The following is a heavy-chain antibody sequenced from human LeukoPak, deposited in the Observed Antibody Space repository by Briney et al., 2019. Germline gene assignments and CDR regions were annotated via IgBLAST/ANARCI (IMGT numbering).Heavy chain of an antibody. J-gene: IGHJ4*02. CDR1: GYIFTNYY. D-gene: IGHD1-26*01. CDR3: SRGSEEVELSC. CDR2: INPSGGST. Sequence: ASVKVSCKASGYIFTNYYMHWVRQAPGQGLEWMGIINPSGGSTNYAQKFQGRVTMTRDTYTSTVHMELSSLRPEDTAVYYCSRGSEEVELSCWGQGTLVTVSS. V-gene: IGHV1-46*01.